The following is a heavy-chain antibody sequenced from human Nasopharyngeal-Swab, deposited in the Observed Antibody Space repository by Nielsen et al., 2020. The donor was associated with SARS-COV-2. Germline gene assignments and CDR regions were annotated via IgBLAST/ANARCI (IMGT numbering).Heavy chain of an antibody. Sequence: ASVKVSCKASGYTFTTYPMNWVRQAPGQGLEWMGWINTNTGNPTYAQGFTGRFVFSLDTSVSTAYLQISSLKAEDTAVYYCARDHNSWSGNWFDPWGQGTLVTVSS. D-gene: IGHD6-13*01. J-gene: IGHJ5*02. CDR3: ARDHNSWSGNWFDP. CDR1: GYTFTTYP. V-gene: IGHV7-4-1*02. CDR2: INTNTGNP.